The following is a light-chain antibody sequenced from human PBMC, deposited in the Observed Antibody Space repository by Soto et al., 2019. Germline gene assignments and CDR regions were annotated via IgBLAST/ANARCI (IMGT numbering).Light chain of an antibody. CDR2: GAS. Sequence: EIVMTQSPATLSVSPGERATLSCRASQSISSELAWYQQRPGQPPRLRIYGASTRATGVPDRFTGSGSGSDFTLTISGLQSEDFAVYYCQQGHNWPLTFGQGTRLEI. J-gene: IGKJ2*01. V-gene: IGKV3-15*01. CDR1: QSISSE. CDR3: QQGHNWPLT.